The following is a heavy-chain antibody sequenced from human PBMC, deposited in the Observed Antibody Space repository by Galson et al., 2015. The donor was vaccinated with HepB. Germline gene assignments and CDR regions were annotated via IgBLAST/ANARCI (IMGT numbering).Heavy chain of an antibody. D-gene: IGHD1-26*01. J-gene: IGHJ3*02. Sequence: LRLSCAASGFTFNNYGMSWVRQAPGKGLEWVSAISGSGGSTYYADSVKGRFTISRDNSKNTLYLQMNSLRAEDTAVYYCANSIVGATKGAFDIWGQGTMVTVS. V-gene: IGHV3-23*01. CDR2: ISGSGGST. CDR3: ANSIVGATKGAFDI. CDR1: GFTFNNYG.